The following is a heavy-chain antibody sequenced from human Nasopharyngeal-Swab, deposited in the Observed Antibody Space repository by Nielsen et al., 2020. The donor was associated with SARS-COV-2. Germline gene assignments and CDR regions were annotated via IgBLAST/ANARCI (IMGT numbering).Heavy chain of an antibody. J-gene: IGHJ4*02. V-gene: IGHV3-30*04. CDR1: GFTFSSYA. Sequence: GESLKISCAASGFTFSSYAMHWVRQAPGKGLEWVAVISYDGSNKYYADSVKGRFTISRDNCKNTLYLQMNSLRAEDTAVYYCARGGGTYFYYFDYWGQGTLVTVSS. D-gene: IGHD3-16*01. CDR3: ARGGGTYFYYFDY. CDR2: ISYDGSNK.